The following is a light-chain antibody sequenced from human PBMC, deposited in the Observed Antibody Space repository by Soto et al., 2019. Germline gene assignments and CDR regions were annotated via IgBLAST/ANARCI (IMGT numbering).Light chain of an antibody. CDR2: VAS. V-gene: IGKV1-39*01. J-gene: IGKJ5*01. CDR3: QQSYGTPIT. Sequence: DIQMTQSPATLSASVGDRVTITCRASQGITNYLAWYQQKPGKAPNLLIYVASSLQSEVPSRFSGSGSGTDFTLTITSLQPEDFATYYCQQSYGTPITFGQGTRLEIK. CDR1: QGITNY.